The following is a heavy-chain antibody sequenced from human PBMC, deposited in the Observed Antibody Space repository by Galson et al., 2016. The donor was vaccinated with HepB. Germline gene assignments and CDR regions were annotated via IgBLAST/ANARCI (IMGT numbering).Heavy chain of an antibody. V-gene: IGHV3-73*01. Sequence: SLRLSCAAPGFSFSAPTVHWVRRASGRGLEWVGRIASRRNTYSTEYAASVQGRFTFSRDDSKHTAYLHMSSLKTEATAVYYCSLQQLADYYYHGLDVWGQGTTVIVSS. D-gene: IGHD1-1*01. J-gene: IGHJ6*02. CDR1: GFSFSAPT. CDR3: SLQQLADYYYHGLDV. CDR2: IASRRNTYST.